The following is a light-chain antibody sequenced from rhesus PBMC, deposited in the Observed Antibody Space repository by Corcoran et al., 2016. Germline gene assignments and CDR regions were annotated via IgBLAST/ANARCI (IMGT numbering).Light chain of an antibody. Sequence: DIQMTQSPSSLSASVGDRVTITCRASQGINHYLSWYQQKPGKAHKPLNYYRSSLETGAPSRFSGNGSGTDYTLNISSRQPEDIATYYCQQYNNSPLTFGGGTKVEIK. CDR2: YRS. CDR3: QQYNNSPLT. V-gene: IGKV1-66*01. CDR1: QGINHY. J-gene: IGKJ4*01.